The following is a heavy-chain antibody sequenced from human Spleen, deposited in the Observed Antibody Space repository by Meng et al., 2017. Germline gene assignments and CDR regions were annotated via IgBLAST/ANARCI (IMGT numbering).Heavy chain of an antibody. CDR1: GYTFTSYG. CDR3: ARQRLTGNWFDP. V-gene: IGHV1-8*02. Sequence: QVQLVQSGAEVKKPGASVKVSCKASGYTFTSYGISWVRQAPGQGLEWMGWMNPNSGNTGYAQKFQGRVTMTRNTSISTAYMELSSLRSEDTAVYYCARQRLTGNWFDPWGQGTLVTVSS. CDR2: MNPNSGNT. J-gene: IGHJ5*02. D-gene: IGHD1-14*01.